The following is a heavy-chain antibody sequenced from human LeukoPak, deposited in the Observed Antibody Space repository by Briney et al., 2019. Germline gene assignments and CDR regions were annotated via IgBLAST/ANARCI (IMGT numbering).Heavy chain of an antibody. Sequence: SVKVSCKASGGTFSSYAISWVRQAPGQGLEWMGGIIPIFGTANYAQKFQGRVTITADESTSTAYMELSSLRSEDTAVYYCARDDPYDYVWGSYHPFGYWGQGTLVTVSS. CDR3: ARDDPYDYVWGSYHPFGY. CDR2: IIPIFGTA. V-gene: IGHV1-69*13. CDR1: GGTFSSYA. J-gene: IGHJ4*02. D-gene: IGHD3-16*02.